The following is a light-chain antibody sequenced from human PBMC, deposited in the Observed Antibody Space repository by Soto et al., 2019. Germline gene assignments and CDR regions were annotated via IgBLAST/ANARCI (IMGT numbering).Light chain of an antibody. J-gene: IGLJ2*01. V-gene: IGLV2-14*01. CDR3: SSYTTNITTVV. Sequence: QSALTQPASVSGSPGQSITISCTGTSGDVGGYNYVSWYQQHPGKAPKLLISEVTNRPSGVSNRFSGSKSGNTASLTISGRQAEDEADYYCSSYTTNITTVVFGGGTKLTVL. CDR2: EVT. CDR1: SGDVGGYNY.